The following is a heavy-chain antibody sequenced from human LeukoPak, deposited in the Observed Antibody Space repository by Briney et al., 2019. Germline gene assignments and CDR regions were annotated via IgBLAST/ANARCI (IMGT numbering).Heavy chain of an antibody. J-gene: IGHJ4*02. CDR1: GFTFSSYA. Sequence: GGSLRLSCAASGFTFSSYAMHWVRQAPGKGLEWVAVISYDGSNKYYADSVKGRFTISRDNSKNTLYLQMNSLRAEDTAVYYCARWALNPTFDYWGQGTLVTVSS. CDR3: ARWALNPTFDY. V-gene: IGHV3-30-3*01. CDR2: ISYDGSNK.